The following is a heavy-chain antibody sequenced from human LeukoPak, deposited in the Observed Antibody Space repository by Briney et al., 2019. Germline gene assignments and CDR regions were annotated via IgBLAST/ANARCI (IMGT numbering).Heavy chain of an antibody. J-gene: IGHJ4*02. CDR3: ARSPEESSGWYRGYYFDY. Sequence: PSETLSLTCTVSGGSISSGGYYWSWIRQPPGKGLEWIGYIYHSGSTYYNPSLKSRVTISVDRSKNQFSLKLSSVTAADTAVYYCARSPEESSGWYRGYYFDYWGQGTLVTVSS. CDR1: GGSISSGGYY. V-gene: IGHV4-30-2*01. D-gene: IGHD6-19*01. CDR2: IYHSGST.